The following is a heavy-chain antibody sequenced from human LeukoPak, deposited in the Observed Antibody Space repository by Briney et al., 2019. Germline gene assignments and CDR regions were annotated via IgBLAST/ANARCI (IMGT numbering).Heavy chain of an antibody. CDR3: ARQVAAAADGMDV. CDR1: GGSISSGGYY. CDR2: IYYSGST. D-gene: IGHD6-13*01. Sequence: SQTLSLTCTVSGGSISSGGYYWRWVRQPPGKGLEWIGYIYYSGSTNYNPALKSRHTISVDTAKNQFSLKLSSVTAADTAVYYCARQVAAAADGMDVWGQGTTVTVSS. J-gene: IGHJ6*02. V-gene: IGHV4-61*08.